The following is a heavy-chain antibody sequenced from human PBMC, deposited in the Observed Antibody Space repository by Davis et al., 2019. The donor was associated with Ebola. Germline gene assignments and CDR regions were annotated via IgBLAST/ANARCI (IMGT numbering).Heavy chain of an antibody. V-gene: IGHV3-9*01. Sequence: GGSLRLSCAASGFTFDDYAMHWVRQAPGKGLEWVSGISWNSGSIGYADSVKGRFTISRDHAKNSLYLQMNSLRAEDTALYYCAKGRYTVTTGPDYWGQGTLVTVSS. J-gene: IGHJ4*02. CDR3: AKGRYTVTTGPDY. D-gene: IGHD4-17*01. CDR2: ISWNSGSI. CDR1: GFTFDDYA.